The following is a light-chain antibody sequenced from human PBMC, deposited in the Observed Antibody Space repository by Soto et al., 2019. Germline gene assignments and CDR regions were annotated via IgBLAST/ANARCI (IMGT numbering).Light chain of an antibody. CDR2: GAS. V-gene: IGKV3-20*01. CDR3: QQYMSYS. Sequence: ESVLIQSPATLSLSPGQRATLSCMAVPSVSGSNLAWYQQPPGQARSLFVYGASSRATGIPDRCSGSGSGTDFTLTISTLQPDAVATYYCQQYMSYSFGQGTKVDIK. CDR1: PSVSGSN. J-gene: IGKJ1*01.